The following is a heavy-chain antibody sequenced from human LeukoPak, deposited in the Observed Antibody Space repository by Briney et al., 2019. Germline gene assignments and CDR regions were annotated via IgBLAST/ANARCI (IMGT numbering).Heavy chain of an antibody. CDR1: GFTFSSYW. CDR3: AGVDIVVVPAPLDV. J-gene: IGHJ6*04. Sequence: QTGGSLRLSCAASGFTFSSYWMSWVRQAPGKGLEWVANIKQDGSEKYYVDSVKGRFTISRDNAKNSLYLQMNSLRAEDTAVYYCAGVDIVVVPAPLDVWGKGTTVTVSS. CDR2: IKQDGSEK. V-gene: IGHV3-7*01. D-gene: IGHD2-2*01.